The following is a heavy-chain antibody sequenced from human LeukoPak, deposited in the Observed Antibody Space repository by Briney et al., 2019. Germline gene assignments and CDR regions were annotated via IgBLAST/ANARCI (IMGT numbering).Heavy chain of an antibody. CDR2: INPNSGGT. Sequence: GASVKVSCKASGYTFTAYYIHWVRQAPGQGLEWMGWINPNSGGTNYAQKFQGRVTMTRDTSIGTAYMELSSLRSEDTAVYYCARDSGEGNWFDPWGQGTLITVSS. J-gene: IGHJ5*02. CDR3: ARDSGEGNWFDP. CDR1: GYTFTAYY. V-gene: IGHV1-2*02. D-gene: IGHD4-17*01.